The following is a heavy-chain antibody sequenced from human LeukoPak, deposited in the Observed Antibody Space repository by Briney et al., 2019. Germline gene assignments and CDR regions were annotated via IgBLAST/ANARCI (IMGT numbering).Heavy chain of an antibody. D-gene: IGHD5-12*01. V-gene: IGHV3-66*01. CDR2: MYSGGST. J-gene: IGHJ4*02. Sequence: GGSLRLSCAASGFTVSSNCMSWVRQAPGKGLEWVAVMYSGGSTDYADSVKGRFIISRDNSENTLYLQMNSLRAEDTAVYYCARGGSGYDIDYWGQGTLVTVSS. CDR3: ARGGSGYDIDY. CDR1: GFTVSSNC.